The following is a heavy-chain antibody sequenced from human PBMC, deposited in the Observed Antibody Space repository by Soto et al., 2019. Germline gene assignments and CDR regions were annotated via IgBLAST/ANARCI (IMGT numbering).Heavy chain of an antibody. CDR3: ARHSFYCGDITCGWFDP. Sequence: GESLKISCNGSGDTFTSYWMEWIRQTPGKGLEWMGTIYPGDSDTTYSPSFEGQVTISADKTITTAYLQWNSLKASDAVMYYCARHSFYCGDITCGWFDPWGQGTLVTVSS. CDR2: IYPGDSDT. J-gene: IGHJ5*02. CDR1: GDTFTSYW. D-gene: IGHD2-21*01. V-gene: IGHV5-51*01.